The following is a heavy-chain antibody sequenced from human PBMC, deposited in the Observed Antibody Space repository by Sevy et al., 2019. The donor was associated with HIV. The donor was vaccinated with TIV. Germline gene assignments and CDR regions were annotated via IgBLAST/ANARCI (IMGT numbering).Heavy chain of an antibody. Sequence: GGSLRLSCAASGFTFSSYAMSWVRQAPGKGLEWVSAISGSGGSTYYADSVKGRFTISRDNSKNTLYLQMNSLRAEDTAVYYCAKEAGATIFEVVIRLDYWGQGTLVTVSS. CDR3: AKEAGATIFEVVIRLDY. D-gene: IGHD3-3*01. CDR2: ISGSGGST. CDR1: GFTFSSYA. J-gene: IGHJ4*02. V-gene: IGHV3-23*01.